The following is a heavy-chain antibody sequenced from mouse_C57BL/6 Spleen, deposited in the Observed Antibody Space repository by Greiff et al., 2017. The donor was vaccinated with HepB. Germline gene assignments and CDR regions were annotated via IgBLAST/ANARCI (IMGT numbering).Heavy chain of an antibody. CDR3: ARYLYGNFSFDY. J-gene: IGHJ2*01. V-gene: IGHV7-3*01. CDR1: GFTFTDYY. CDR2: IRNKANGYTT. Sequence: EVKLVESGGGLVQPGGSLSLSCAASGFTFTDYYMSWVRQPPGKALEWLGFIRNKANGYTTEYSASVKGRFTISRDNSQSILYLQMNALRAEDSATYYCARYLYGNFSFDYWGQGTTLTVSS. D-gene: IGHD2-1*01.